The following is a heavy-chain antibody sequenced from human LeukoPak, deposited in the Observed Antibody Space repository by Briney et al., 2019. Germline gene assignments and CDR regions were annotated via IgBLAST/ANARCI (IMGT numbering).Heavy chain of an antibody. CDR2: VYTSGST. J-gene: IGHJ6*03. D-gene: IGHD3-10*01. CDR1: GGSISSGGYY. CDR3: ARTTMVRGTYYMDV. Sequence: PSETLSLTCNVSGGSISSGGYYWSWIRQPAGKGLEWIGRVYTSGSTNYNPSLKSRVTISVDTSKNQFSLKLSSVTAADTAVYYCARTTMVRGTYYMDVWGKGTTVTISS. V-gene: IGHV4-61*02.